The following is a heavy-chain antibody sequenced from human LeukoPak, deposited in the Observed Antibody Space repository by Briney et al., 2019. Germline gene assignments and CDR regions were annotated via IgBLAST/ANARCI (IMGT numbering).Heavy chain of an antibody. CDR1: GFTFSSYG. Sequence: GGSLRLSCAASGFTFSSYGMHWVRQAPGKGLEWVAVISYDGSKKYYADSVKGRFTISSDNSKNTLYLQMNSLRVEDTAVYYCVRTDVWGQGTTVTVSS. CDR2: ISYDGSKK. V-gene: IGHV3-30*03. CDR3: VRTDV. J-gene: IGHJ6*02.